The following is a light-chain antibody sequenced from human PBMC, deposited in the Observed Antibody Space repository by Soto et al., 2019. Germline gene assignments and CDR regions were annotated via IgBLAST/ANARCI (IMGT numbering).Light chain of an antibody. CDR1: SSDVGSNNL. CDR2: EVS. Sequence: QSALTQPASVSGSPGQSITISCTGTSSDVGSNNLVSWYQQHPGKAPKLMIYEVSERPSGVSNRFSGSKSGNTASLTISGLQAEGGADYYCCSYAGSSTLVFGGGTKLTVL. CDR3: CSYAGSSTLV. J-gene: IGLJ3*02. V-gene: IGLV2-23*02.